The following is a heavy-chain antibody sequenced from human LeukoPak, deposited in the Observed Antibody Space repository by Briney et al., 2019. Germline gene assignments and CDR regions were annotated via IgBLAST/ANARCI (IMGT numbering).Heavy chain of an antibody. CDR2: IYHSGST. CDR3: AGSSSSGWYEDDY. D-gene: IGHD6-19*01. Sequence: SETLSLTCAVSGGSISSGGYSWSWIRQPPGTGLEWIGYIYHSGSTYYNPSLKSRVTISVDTSKNQFSLKLSSVTAADTAVYYCAGSSSSGWYEDDYWGQGTLVTVSS. J-gene: IGHJ4*02. V-gene: IGHV4-30-2*03. CDR1: GGSISSGGYS.